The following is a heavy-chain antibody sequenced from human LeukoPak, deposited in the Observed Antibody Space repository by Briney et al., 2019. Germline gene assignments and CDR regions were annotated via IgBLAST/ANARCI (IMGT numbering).Heavy chain of an antibody. CDR1: GVTVSSNY. D-gene: IGHD5-18*01. CDR3: ARWQLGAMVYFDY. Sequence: GGSLRLSCAASGVTVSSNYMSWVRQAPGKGLEWVSVIYSGGTTYYADSVKGRFTISRDSSENTLYLQMNSLRAEDTAVYYCARWQLGAMVYFDYWGQGTLVTVSS. J-gene: IGHJ4*02. V-gene: IGHV3-53*01. CDR2: IYSGGTT.